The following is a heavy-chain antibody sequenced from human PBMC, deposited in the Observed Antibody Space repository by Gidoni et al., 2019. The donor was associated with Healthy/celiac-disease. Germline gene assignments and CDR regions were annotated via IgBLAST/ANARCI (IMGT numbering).Heavy chain of an antibody. CDR1: GFTFSDYY. J-gene: IGHJ1*01. D-gene: IGHD6-13*01. V-gene: IGHV3-11*05. CDR3: AKVAAGTGEYFQH. Sequence: QVQLVESGGGLVKPGGSLRLSGAASGFTFSDYYMSWIRQAPGKGLEWVSYISSSSSYTNYADSVKGRFTISRDNAKNSLYLQMNSLRAEDTAVYYCAKVAAGTGEYFQHWGQGTLVTVSS. CDR2: ISSSSSYT.